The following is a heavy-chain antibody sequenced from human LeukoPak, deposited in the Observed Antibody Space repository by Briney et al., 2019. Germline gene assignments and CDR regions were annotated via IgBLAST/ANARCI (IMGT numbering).Heavy chain of an antibody. CDR2: IYHSGST. D-gene: IGHD2-21*01. V-gene: IGHV4-30-4*02. CDR1: GGSISSGDYY. CDR3: ARTAYMVLPFDY. J-gene: IGHJ4*02. Sequence: SETLSLTCTVSGGSISSGDYYWSWIRQPPGRGLEWIGSIYHSGSTYYNPSLKSRVTISVDTSKNQFSLKLSSVTAADTAVYYCARTAYMVLPFDYWGQGTLVTVSS.